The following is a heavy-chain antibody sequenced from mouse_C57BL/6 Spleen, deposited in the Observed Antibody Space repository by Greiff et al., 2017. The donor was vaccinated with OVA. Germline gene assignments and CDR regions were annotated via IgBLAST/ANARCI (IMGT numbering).Heavy chain of an antibody. V-gene: IGHV1-53*01. CDR3: AREEYDYDGYFDV. Sequence: QVHVKQPGTELVKPGASVKLSCKASGYTFTSYWMHWVKQRPGQGLEWIGNINPSNGGTNYNEKFKSKATLTVDKSSSTAYMQLSSLTSEDSAVYYCAREEYDYDGYFDVWGTGTTVTVSS. J-gene: IGHJ1*03. D-gene: IGHD2-4*01. CDR1: GYTFTSYW. CDR2: INPSNGGT.